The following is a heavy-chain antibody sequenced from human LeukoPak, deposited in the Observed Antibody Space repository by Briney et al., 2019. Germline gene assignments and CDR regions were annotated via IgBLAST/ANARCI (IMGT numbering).Heavy chain of an antibody. D-gene: IGHD6-19*01. J-gene: IGHJ5*02. V-gene: IGHV4-59*01. CDR3: AREYRSGWYPSPFDP. CDR1: GGSISSYY. Sequence: SETLSLTCTVSGGSISSYYWSWIRQPPGKGLEWIGYIYYSGSTNYNPSLKSRGTISVDTCKNQFSLKLSSVTAADTAVYYCAREYRSGWYPSPFDPWGQGTLVTVSS. CDR2: IYYSGST.